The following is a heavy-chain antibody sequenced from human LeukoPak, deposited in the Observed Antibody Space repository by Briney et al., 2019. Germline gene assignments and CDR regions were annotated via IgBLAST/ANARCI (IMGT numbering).Heavy chain of an antibody. J-gene: IGHJ4*02. D-gene: IGHD3-3*01. CDR2: INHSGST. CDR3: ARELVDYDFWSGYYPKYYFDY. V-gene: IGHV4-34*01. Sequence: SETLSLTCTVSGVSISSYYWSWIRQPAGKGLEWIGEINHSGSTNYNPSLKSRVTISVDTSKNQFSLKLSSVTAADTAVYYCARELVDYDFWSGYYPKYYFDYWGQGTLVTVSS. CDR1: GVSISSYY.